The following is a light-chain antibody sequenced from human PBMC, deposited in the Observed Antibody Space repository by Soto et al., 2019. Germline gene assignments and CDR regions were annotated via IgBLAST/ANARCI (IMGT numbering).Light chain of an antibody. CDR3: QQYRSSPPLT. CDR1: QSVSSSY. V-gene: IGKV3-20*01. CDR2: GAS. Sequence: EFVLTQSPGTLSFSPGERATLSCRASQSVSSSYLAWYQQKPGQAPRLLIYGASTRATGIPDRFSGSGSGTDFTLTISRREPEDFAVYYCQQYRSSPPLTFGGGTKVEIK. J-gene: IGKJ4*01.